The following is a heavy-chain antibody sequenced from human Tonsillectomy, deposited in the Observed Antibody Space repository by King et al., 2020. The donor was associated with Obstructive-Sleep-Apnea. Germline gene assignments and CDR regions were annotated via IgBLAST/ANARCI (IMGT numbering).Heavy chain of an antibody. Sequence: VQLVQSGAEVKKPGESLRISCKGSGYSFTSYWISWVRQVPGKGLEWMGRIDPSDSYTNYSPSFQGHVTISADKSISTAYLQWSSLKASDTAMYYCARPEYSNSHGYRYDYGMDIWGQGTTVTVSS. D-gene: IGHD6-6*01. CDR3: ARPEYSNSHGYRYDYGMDI. V-gene: IGHV5-10-1*03. CDR2: IDPSDSYT. J-gene: IGHJ6*02. CDR1: GYSFTSYW.